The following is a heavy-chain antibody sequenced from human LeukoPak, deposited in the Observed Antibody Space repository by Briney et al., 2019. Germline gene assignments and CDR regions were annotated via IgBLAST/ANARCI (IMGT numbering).Heavy chain of an antibody. CDR2: VYSSGNT. V-gene: IGHV4-59*12. Sequence: SETLSLTCTVSGGSISGYYCSWVRQPPGKEMEWIGYVYSSGNTNYNPSLKSRVTLSVDTSKNQFSLKLVSVTAADTAVYYCAREGGPYRPLDYSGQGTLVTVAS. J-gene: IGHJ4*02. CDR3: AREGGPYRPLDY. CDR1: GGSISGYY.